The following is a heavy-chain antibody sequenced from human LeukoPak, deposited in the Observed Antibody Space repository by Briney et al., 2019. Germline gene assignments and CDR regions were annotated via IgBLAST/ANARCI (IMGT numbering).Heavy chain of an antibody. CDR1: GFAFSSYG. CDR3: ARGVGIAVAGVFDY. J-gene: IGHJ4*02. CDR2: ISYGGDNK. V-gene: IGHV3-30*03. Sequence: PGGSLRLSCAASGFAFSSYGMHWVRQAPGQGLEGVAVISYGGDNKYYADSVKGRFTISRDNAKNSLYLQMNSLRAEATAVYYCARGVGIAVAGVFDYWGQGTLVTVSS. D-gene: IGHD6-19*01.